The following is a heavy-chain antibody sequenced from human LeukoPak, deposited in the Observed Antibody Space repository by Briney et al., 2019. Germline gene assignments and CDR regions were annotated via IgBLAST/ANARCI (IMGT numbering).Heavy chain of an antibody. D-gene: IGHD5-18*01. CDR2: INSDGSST. CDR1: GFTFSSYW. J-gene: IGHJ4*02. V-gene: IGHV3-74*01. Sequence: PGGSLRLSCAASGFTFSSYWMHWVRQAPGKGLVWVSRINSDGSSTSYADSVKGRSTISRDNAKNTLYLQMNSLRAEDTALYYCARGQLWTDFDYWGQGTLVTVSS. CDR3: ARGQLWTDFDY.